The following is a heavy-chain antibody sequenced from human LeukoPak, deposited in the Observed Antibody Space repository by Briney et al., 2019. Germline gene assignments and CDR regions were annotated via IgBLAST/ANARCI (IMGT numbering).Heavy chain of an antibody. J-gene: IGHJ4*02. Sequence: GASVKVSCKTSGYTFTNYAIHWVRQAPGQRLEWMGCINGDNGNTQYSQKFQGRVTIISDTSASTACMELSSLTSEDMAIYYCVRGGPNSGGWTLDYWGQGTLVSVSS. V-gene: IGHV1-3*03. D-gene: IGHD6-19*01. CDR1: GYTFTNYA. CDR2: INGDNGNT. CDR3: VRGGPNSGGWTLDY.